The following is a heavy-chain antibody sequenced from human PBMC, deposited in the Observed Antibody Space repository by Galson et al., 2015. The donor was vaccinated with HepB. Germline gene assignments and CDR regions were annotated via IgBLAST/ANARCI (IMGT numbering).Heavy chain of an antibody. D-gene: IGHD6-19*01. J-gene: IGHJ3*02. Sequence: SLRLSCAASGFTFSSYDMHWVRQATGKGLEWVTAIGKAGDTYYPGSVKGRLTISTRNAKKSLYLQKNNLRAADTAVYYCASTVAVACWEDAFDILGQVTMVTVSS. CDR2: IGKAGDT. CDR3: ASTVAVACWEDAFDI. V-gene: IGHV3-13*04. CDR1: GFTFSSYD.